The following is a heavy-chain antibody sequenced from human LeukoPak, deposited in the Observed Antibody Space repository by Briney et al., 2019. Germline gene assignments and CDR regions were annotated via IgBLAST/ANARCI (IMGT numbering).Heavy chain of an antibody. CDR1: GXTVSSNY. V-gene: IGHV3-53*01. D-gene: IGHD3-10*01. J-gene: IGHJ5*02. CDR3: AREDRITMVQGEINWFDP. CDR2: IYSGGST. Sequence: PGGSLRLSCAASGXTVSSNYMSWVRQAPGKGLEWVSVIYSGGSTYYADSVKGRFTISRDNSKNTLYLQMNSLRAEDTAVYYCAREDRITMVQGEINWFDPWGQGTLVTVSS.